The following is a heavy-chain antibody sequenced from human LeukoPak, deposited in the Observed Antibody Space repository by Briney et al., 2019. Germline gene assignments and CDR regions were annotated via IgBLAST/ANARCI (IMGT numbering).Heavy chain of an antibody. CDR2: INTDGSDR. Sequence: GGSLRLSCAASGFTVSSNYMHWVRQAPGKGLVWVSRINTDGSDRTHADFVKGRFTISRDNAKNTLYLEMNSLRAEDTAVYYCARALRSPGDSGLDYWGQGALVTVSS. CDR1: GFTVSSNY. D-gene: IGHD3-10*01. CDR3: ARALRSPGDSGLDY. J-gene: IGHJ4*02. V-gene: IGHV3-74*03.